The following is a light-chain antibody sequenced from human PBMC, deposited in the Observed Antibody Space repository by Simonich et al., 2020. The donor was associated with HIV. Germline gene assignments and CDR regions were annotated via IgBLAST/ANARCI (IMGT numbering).Light chain of an antibody. Sequence: DIQMTQSPFTLSASVGDRVTITCRASQSISSWLAWYQQKPGKAPSLLIYKASSLESGVPSRFSGSGSGTEFTLTISSLQPDDFATYYCQQYNSYWTFGQGTKVEIK. CDR2: KAS. CDR3: QQYNSYWT. V-gene: IGKV1-5*03. J-gene: IGKJ1*01. CDR1: QSISSW.